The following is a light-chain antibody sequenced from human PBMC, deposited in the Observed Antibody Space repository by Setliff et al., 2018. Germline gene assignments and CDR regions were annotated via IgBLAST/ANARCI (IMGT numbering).Light chain of an antibody. V-gene: IGKV1-16*01. J-gene: IGKJ4*01. CDR1: QGINSH. CDR2: GAS. Sequence: DIHMTQSPSSLSASVGDRVTITCRTNQGINSHLGWLQQKPGKAPKSLIYGASNLQSGVPSRFSGSGSGTDFTLTIDSLQPEDFATYYCHQYDSPPLTFGGGTKVDIK. CDR3: HQYDSPPLT.